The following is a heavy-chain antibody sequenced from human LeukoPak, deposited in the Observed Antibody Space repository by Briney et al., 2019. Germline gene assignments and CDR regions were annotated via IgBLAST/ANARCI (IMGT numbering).Heavy chain of an antibody. D-gene: IGHD5-12*01. J-gene: IGHJ4*02. CDR2: IYYSGST. CDR1: GGSISFYY. V-gene: IGHV4-59*01. CDR3: ARDRRRDIVATNPDY. Sequence: PSETLSLTCTVSGGSISFYYWSWIRQPPGKGLEWIGYIYYSGSTNYNPSLKSRVTISVDTSKNQFSLKLSSVTAADTAVYYCARDRRRDIVATNPDYWGQGTLVTVSS.